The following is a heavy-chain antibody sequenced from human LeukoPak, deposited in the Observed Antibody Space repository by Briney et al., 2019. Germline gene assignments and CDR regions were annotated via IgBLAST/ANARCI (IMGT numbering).Heavy chain of an antibody. CDR2: ISSSGSTI. Sequence: GGSLRLSCSASGFTFSSYSMNWVRQAPGKGLEWVSYISSSGSTIYYADSVKGRFTISRDNAKNSLYLQMNSLRAEDTAVYYCAREVLGSYRNIYYGMDVWGQGTTVTVSS. J-gene: IGHJ6*02. V-gene: IGHV3-48*04. CDR3: AREVLGSYRNIYYGMDV. D-gene: IGHD3-16*02. CDR1: GFTFSSYS.